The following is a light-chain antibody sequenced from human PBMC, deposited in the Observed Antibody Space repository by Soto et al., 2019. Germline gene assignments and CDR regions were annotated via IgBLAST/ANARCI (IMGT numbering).Light chain of an antibody. CDR3: QQRSNWPAT. CDR2: GAS. J-gene: IGKJ5*01. CDR1: QSVSNNY. Sequence: EIVLTQSPGTLSLSPGERATLSCRASQSVSNNYLAWYQQKPGQAPRLLIYGASNRATGIPARFSGSGSGTDFTLTISSLEPEDFAVYYCQQRSNWPATFGQGTRLEI. V-gene: IGKV3-11*01.